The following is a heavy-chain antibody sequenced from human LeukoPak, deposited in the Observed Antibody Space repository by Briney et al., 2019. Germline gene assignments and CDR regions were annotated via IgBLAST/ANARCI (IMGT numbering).Heavy chain of an antibody. CDR1: GGTFSSYA. J-gene: IGHJ4*02. CDR2: IIPIFGTA. CDR3: ARAGERYCSSTSCYYYFDY. Sequence: AVKVTCKGSGGTFSSYAIGWVRQAPGQGLEWVGGIIPIFGTANYAQKFQGRVTITADKSTSTAYMELSSLRSEDTAVYYCARAGERYCSSTSCYYYFDYWGQGTLVTVSS. V-gene: IGHV1-69*06. D-gene: IGHD2-2*01.